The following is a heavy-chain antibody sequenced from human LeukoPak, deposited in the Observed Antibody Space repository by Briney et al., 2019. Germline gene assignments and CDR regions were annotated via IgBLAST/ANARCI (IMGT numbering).Heavy chain of an antibody. J-gene: IGHJ4*02. D-gene: IGHD6-19*01. V-gene: IGHV3-30*19. Sequence: GGSLRLSCAASGFTFSSYGMHWVRQAPGKGLEWVAVISYDGSNKYYADSVKGRFTISRDNSKNTLYLQMNSLRAEDTAVYYCARDYSSGWTGGYFDYWGQGTLVTVSS. CDR3: ARDYSSGWTGGYFDY. CDR2: ISYDGSNK. CDR1: GFTFSSYG.